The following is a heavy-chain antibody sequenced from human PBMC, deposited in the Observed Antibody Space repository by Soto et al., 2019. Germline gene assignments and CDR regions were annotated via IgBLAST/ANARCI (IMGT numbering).Heavy chain of an antibody. J-gene: IGHJ4*02. CDR1: GYTFTSYG. CDR2: INPSGGST. D-gene: IGHD6-19*01. Sequence: GAAVKVSCKASGYTFTSYGISWVRQAPGQGLEWMGIINPSGGSTSYAQKFQGRVTMTRDTSTSTVYMELSSLRSEDTAVYYCATDGYSSGWHGTAFDYWGQGTLVTVSS. CDR3: ATDGYSSGWHGTAFDY. V-gene: IGHV1-46*01.